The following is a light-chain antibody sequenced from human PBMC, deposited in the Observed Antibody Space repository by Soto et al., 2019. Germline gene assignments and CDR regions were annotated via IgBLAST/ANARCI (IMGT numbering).Light chain of an antibody. J-gene: IGKJ1*01. V-gene: IGKV1-5*01. CDR1: QGISNW. Sequence: SQMTKSRASVSVAIVARVTITFRASQGISNWLAWYQQKPGKAPKLLIYDASSLESGVPSRFSGSGSGTEFTLTIGVLQPDEFGSYYRQEYGSYWTFGVGTKVDIK. CDR2: DAS. CDR3: QEYGSYWT.